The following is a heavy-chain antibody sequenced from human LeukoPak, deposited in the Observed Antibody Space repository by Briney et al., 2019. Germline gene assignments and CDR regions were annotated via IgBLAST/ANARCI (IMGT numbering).Heavy chain of an antibody. CDR1: GYTFTDYY. V-gene: IGHV1-2*02. CDR3: ARGRHRDGYNVDY. D-gene: IGHD5-24*01. CDR2: INPDSGGT. Sequence: GASVKDSCKASGYTFTDYYIHWVRQAPGQGLEWMGWINPDSGGTSYAQTFQGRVTVTRNTSISTAYMQLSRLRSDDTAVYYCARGRHRDGYNVDYWGQGTLVTVSS. J-gene: IGHJ4*02.